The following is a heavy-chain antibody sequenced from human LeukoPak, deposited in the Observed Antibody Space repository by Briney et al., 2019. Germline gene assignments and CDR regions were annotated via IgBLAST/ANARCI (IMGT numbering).Heavy chain of an antibody. CDR1: GFKFSSFS. Sequence: GGSLRLSCAASGFKFSSFSMSWVRQAPGKGLEWLSYITSTSSATYYADSLQGRFTISRDNAKNSLYLQINSLRADDTAVYYCARAIASYGDSAYWGQGTLVTVSS. V-gene: IGHV3-48*04. CDR3: ARAIASYGDSAY. D-gene: IGHD5-18*01. J-gene: IGHJ4*02. CDR2: ITSTSSAT.